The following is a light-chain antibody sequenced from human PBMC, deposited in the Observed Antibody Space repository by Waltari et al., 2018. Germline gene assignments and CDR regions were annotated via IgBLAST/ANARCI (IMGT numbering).Light chain of an antibody. J-gene: IGKJ1*01. V-gene: IGKV3-20*01. Sequence: EIVLTQSPGTLSLSPGERATLSCRASQSVSRFLAWYQQKPGQAPRLLISGASSRATGIPDRFSGSGSGTDFSLTISRLGPEDFAVYYCQKYDRLPATFGQGTKVEIK. CDR2: GAS. CDR1: QSVSRF. CDR3: QKYDRLPAT.